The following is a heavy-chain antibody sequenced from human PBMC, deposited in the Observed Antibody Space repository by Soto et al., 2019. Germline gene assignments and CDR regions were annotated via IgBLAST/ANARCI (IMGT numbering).Heavy chain of an antibody. CDR1: GGSISSGDYY. J-gene: IGHJ5*02. D-gene: IGHD3-3*01. V-gene: IGHV4-30-4*01. CDR2: IYYSGST. Sequence: SETLSLTCTVSGGSISSGDYYWSWIRQPPGKGLEWIGYIYYSGSTYYNPSLKSRVTISVDTSKNQFSLKLSSVTAADTAVYYCARDHAPPNRIPIFGVVTRTGNWFDPWGHGTLVTVSS. CDR3: ARDHAPPNRIPIFGVVTRTGNWFDP.